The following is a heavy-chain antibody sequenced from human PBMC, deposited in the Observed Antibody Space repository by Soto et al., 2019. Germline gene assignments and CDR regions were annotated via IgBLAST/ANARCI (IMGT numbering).Heavy chain of an antibody. V-gene: IGHV3-74*01. Sequence: GGSLRLSCAASGFTFSTYWMHWIRQVPGKGLEWVSRINSDASHTYYADSVKGRFTISRDNAKNTLHLKMNSLRAEDTAVYYCVRDVHRITTSAYGNWFDPWGQGNLVTVSS. CDR1: GFTFSTYW. CDR3: VRDVHRITTSAYGNWFDP. D-gene: IGHD3-22*01. J-gene: IGHJ5*02. CDR2: INSDASHT.